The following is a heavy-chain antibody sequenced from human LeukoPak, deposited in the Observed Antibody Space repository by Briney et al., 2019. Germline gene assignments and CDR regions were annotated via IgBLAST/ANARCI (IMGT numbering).Heavy chain of an antibody. V-gene: IGHV3-21*01. CDR2: ISSSGTYV. CDR3: SRASSKQLAGYLPDGFDI. D-gene: IGHD3-9*01. CDR1: GFTFSSYS. Sequence: GGSLRLSCAASGFTFSSYSMSWVRQAPGKGLEWVSSISSSGTYVYYADSVKGRFTISRDNAKNSSSLQMNSIRAENAAVYVYSRASSKQLAGYLPDGFDIWGQGTMVTVSS. J-gene: IGHJ3*02.